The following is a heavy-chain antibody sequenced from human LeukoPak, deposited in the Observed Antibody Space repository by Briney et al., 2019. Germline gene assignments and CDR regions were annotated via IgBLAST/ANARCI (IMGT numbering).Heavy chain of an antibody. CDR1: GFTVSSNY. CDR2: IYSGGST. V-gene: IGHV3-66*01. J-gene: IGHJ6*02. D-gene: IGHD2-15*01. CDR3: ARDLREDVVVVAAPYYYYYGMDV. Sequence: PGGSLRLSCAASGFTVSSNYMSWVRQAPGKGPEWVSVIYSGGSTYYADSVKGRFTISRDNSKNTLYLQMNSLRAEDTAVYYCARDLREDVVVVAAPYYYYYGMDVWGQGTTVTVSS.